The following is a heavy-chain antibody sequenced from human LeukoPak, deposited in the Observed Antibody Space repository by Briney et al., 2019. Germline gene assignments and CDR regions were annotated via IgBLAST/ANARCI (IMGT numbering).Heavy chain of an antibody. CDR1: GYTFTSYW. Sequence: GESLKISCKGSGYTFTSYWIGWVRQMPGKGLEWMGIIYPGDSDTRYSPSFQGQVTISADKSISTAYLQWSSLKASDTAMYYCARLPLRTIFPPPPDYWGQGTLVTVSS. CDR2: IYPGDSDT. V-gene: IGHV5-51*01. CDR3: ARLPLRTIFPPPPDY. D-gene: IGHD3-9*01. J-gene: IGHJ4*02.